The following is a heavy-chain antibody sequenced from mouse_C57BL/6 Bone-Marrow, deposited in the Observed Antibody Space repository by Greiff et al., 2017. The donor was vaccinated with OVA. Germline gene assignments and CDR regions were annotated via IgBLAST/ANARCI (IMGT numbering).Heavy chain of an antibody. J-gene: IGHJ2*01. D-gene: IGHD3-3*01. CDR1: GYTFTDYY. Sequence: EVQLQQSGPELVKPGASVKISCKASGYTFTDYYMNWVKQSHGKSLEWIGDINPNNGGTSYNQKFKGKATLTVDKSSSTAYMELRSLTSEDSAVYYCARRGGGGTAYYFDYWGQGTTLTVSS. CDR2: INPNNGGT. V-gene: IGHV1-26*01. CDR3: ARRGGGGTAYYFDY.